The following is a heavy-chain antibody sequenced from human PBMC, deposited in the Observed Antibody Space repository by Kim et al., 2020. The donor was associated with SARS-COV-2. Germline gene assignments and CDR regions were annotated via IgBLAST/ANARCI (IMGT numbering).Heavy chain of an antibody. V-gene: IGHV4-34*01. D-gene: IGHD3-22*01. Sequence: PSLKSRVTISVDTAKNQFSLKLSSVTAADTAVYYCARARTYYDSSGPFDYWGQGTLVTVSS. CDR3: ARARTYYDSSGPFDY. J-gene: IGHJ4*02.